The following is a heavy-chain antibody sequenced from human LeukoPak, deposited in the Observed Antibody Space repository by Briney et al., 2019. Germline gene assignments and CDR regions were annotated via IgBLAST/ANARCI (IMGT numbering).Heavy chain of an antibody. J-gene: IGHJ4*02. CDR2: INPNSGDT. V-gene: IGHV1-2*02. CDR3: AREIGPIQLHLWGSAFDY. CDR1: GYTFSDYY. D-gene: IGHD5-18*01. Sequence: GASVKVSCKTSGYTFSDYYIHWIRQAPGQGLEWVGWINPNSGDTDYAQKFQGRVTVTRDTSTNTVYMDLSSLRSEDTAVYYCAREIGPIQLHLWGSAFDYWGQGTLVTVSS.